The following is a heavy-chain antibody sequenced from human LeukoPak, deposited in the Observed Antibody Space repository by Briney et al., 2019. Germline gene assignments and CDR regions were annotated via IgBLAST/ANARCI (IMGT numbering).Heavy chain of an antibody. V-gene: IGHV3-9*01. J-gene: IGHJ4*02. D-gene: IGHD3-16*01. Sequence: GGSLRLSCAASGFTFDDYAMHWVRQAPGKGLEWVSGISWDSGSIGYADSVKGRFTIPRDNAKYSLYLQMNSPRAEDTALYYCVKGDWGDYWGQGTLVTVSS. CDR1: GFTFDDYA. CDR2: ISWDSGSI. CDR3: VKGDWGDY.